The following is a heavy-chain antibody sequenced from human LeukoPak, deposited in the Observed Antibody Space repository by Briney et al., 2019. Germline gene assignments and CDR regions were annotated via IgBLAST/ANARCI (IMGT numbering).Heavy chain of an antibody. CDR1: GGSISSYY. V-gene: IGHV4-4*09. CDR2: IYTSGST. D-gene: IGHD2-8*01. CDR3: AAHGCMLCYFHL. Sequence: SETLSLTCTVSGGSISSYYWSWIRQPPGKGLEWIANIYTSGSTKYNASLKSRVTISVDTSKNQFSLMQSSVTAADTTVSYCAAHGCMLCYFHLWGQGPLVSVFS. J-gene: IGHJ1*01.